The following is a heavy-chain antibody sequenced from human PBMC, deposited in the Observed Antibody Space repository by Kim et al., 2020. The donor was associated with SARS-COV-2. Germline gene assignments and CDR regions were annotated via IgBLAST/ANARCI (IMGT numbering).Heavy chain of an antibody. V-gene: IGHV5-10-1*01. D-gene: IGHD1-26*01. CDR3: ARLVGAGDY. CDR2: SYT. Sequence: SYTNYSPSFQSHVTISADKSISTAYLQWRSLKASDTAMYYCARLVGAGDYWGQGTLVTVSS. J-gene: IGHJ4*02.